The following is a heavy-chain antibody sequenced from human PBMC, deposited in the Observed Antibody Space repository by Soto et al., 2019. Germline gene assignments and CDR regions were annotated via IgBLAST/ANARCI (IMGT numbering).Heavy chain of an antibody. CDR2: ISSSGSYT. V-gene: IGHV3-11*05. CDR3: ARDPVVTYGFYFSDSSNYGIDV. D-gene: IGHD3-22*01. CDR1: GFIFSDYY. J-gene: IGHJ6*02. Sequence: GGALRHSWAACGFIFSDYYMSLILPPPRKGLEWGSYISSSGSYTNYAESVKGGFTVCRENAKNSLYLQMNSLRAEDTAVYYCARDPVVTYGFYFSDSSNYGIDVCAQRTPVTVSS.